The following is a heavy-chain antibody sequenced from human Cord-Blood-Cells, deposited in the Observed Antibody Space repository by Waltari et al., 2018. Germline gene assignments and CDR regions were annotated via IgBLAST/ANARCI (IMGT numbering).Heavy chain of an antibody. CDR3: ARGGGAGRFDY. Sequence: QVQLVESGGGVVQPGRSLRLSCSASGFTLSSYAMHWVRQAPGKGLEWVAVISYDGSNKYYADSVKGRFTISRDNSKNTLYLQMNSLRAEDTAVYYCARGGGAGRFDYWGQGTLVTVSS. D-gene: IGHD6-19*01. CDR2: ISYDGSNK. CDR1: GFTLSSYA. J-gene: IGHJ4*02. V-gene: IGHV3-30-3*01.